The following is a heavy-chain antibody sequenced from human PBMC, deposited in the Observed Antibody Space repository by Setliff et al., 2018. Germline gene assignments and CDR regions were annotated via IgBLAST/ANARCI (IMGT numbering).Heavy chain of an antibody. CDR2: IKQDGSEK. D-gene: IGHD3-10*01. Sequence: PGGSLRLSCAASGFTFSSYWMSWVRQAPGKGLEWVANIKQDGSEKYYVDSVKGRFTISRDNAKNSLYLQMNSLRAEDTAVYYCARVHLWPVRSVYFDYWGQGTLVTVSS. J-gene: IGHJ4*02. CDR3: ARVHLWPVRSVYFDY. V-gene: IGHV3-7*01. CDR1: GFTFSSYW.